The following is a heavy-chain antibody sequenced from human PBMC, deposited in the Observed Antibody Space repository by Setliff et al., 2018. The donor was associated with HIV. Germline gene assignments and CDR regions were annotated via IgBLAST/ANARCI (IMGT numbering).Heavy chain of an antibody. CDR3: AKAFGGYPNPIEYPQH. J-gene: IGHJ1*01. CDR2: ISPDGTRN. D-gene: IGHD3-16*01. Sequence: GGSLRLSCTTSGFTFDAHCMDWVRQAPGKGLEWVASISPDGTRNHCVGSVKGRFTASRDNAKSSLYLQMNSPRAEDTAVYFCAKAFGGYPNPIEYPQHWGQGTLVTVS. CDR1: GFTFDAHC. V-gene: IGHV3-7*03.